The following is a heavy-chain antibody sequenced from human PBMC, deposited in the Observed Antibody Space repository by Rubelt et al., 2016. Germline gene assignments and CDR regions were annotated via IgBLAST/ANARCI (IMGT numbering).Heavy chain of an antibody. V-gene: IGHV4-38-2*02. CDR2: ISHSGGT. CDR1: GYSISSSYY. Sequence: QVQLQESGPGLVKPSETLSLTCTVSGYSISSSYYWGWIRQPPGKGLEWIGTISHSGGTFYSPSLKSRVTISADTSKNQFSLRWGFVTAADTAGYYCAGGDMAGYISGRWSLDGFDIWGQGTMVTVSS. D-gene: IGHD6-19*01. CDR3: AGGDMAGYISGRWSLDGFDI. J-gene: IGHJ3*02.